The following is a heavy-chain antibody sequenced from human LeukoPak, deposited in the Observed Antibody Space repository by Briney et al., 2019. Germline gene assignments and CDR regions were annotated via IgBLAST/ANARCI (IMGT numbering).Heavy chain of an antibody. CDR1: GFTFSTFS. Sequence: GGSLRLSCVTSGFTFSTFSMNWVRQAPGRGLEWVSYISNNGRSIHYADSAKGRFTISRDNPRSSLFLQLNSLRADDSALYFCARSTVAGTIQYWGQGTLVLVSS. CDR3: ARSTVAGTIQY. D-gene: IGHD6-19*01. J-gene: IGHJ1*01. CDR2: ISNNGRSI. V-gene: IGHV3-21*01.